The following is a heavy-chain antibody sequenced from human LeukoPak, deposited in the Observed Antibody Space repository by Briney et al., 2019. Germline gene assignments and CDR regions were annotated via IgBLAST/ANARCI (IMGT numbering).Heavy chain of an antibody. CDR2: IRSEANSYAT. Sequence: PGGSLRLSCAASGFTFSGSAMQWVRQASGKGLEWVGRIRSEANSYATAYAASVKGRFTISREDSKNTAYLQMNSLKTEDTAVYYCTRSIAARSYYYYYYMDVWGKGTTVTVSS. CDR1: GFTFSGSA. V-gene: IGHV3-73*01. D-gene: IGHD6-6*01. J-gene: IGHJ6*03. CDR3: TRSIAARSYYYYYYMDV.